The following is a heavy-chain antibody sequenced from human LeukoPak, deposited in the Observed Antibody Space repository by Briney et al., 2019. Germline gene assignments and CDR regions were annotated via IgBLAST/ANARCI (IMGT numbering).Heavy chain of an antibody. Sequence: PGGSLRLSCAASGFTFSSYVMSWVRQAPGKGLEWVSAISGGGGSTYYADSVKGRFTISRDHSKNTLYLLMNSLRAEDTAIYYCAKDLWGSIADYFDYWGQGTLVSVSS. D-gene: IGHD2-15*01. J-gene: IGHJ4*02. CDR3: AKDLWGSIADYFDY. V-gene: IGHV3-23*01. CDR2: ISGGGGST. CDR1: GFTFSSYV.